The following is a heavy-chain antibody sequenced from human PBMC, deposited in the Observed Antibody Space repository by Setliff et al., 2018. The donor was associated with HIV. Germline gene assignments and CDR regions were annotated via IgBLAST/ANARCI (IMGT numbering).Heavy chain of an antibody. CDR2: IIPNSAGT. CDR3: ATKVYCTNGVCLDAFDI. J-gene: IGHJ3*02. Sequence: ASVNVSCKASGYTFTGYFIHWVRQAPGQGLEWMGRIIPNSAGTNYAQKFQGRVTMTRDTSISTAYMELSRLRSDDTAVYYCATKVYCTNGVCLDAFDIWGQGTMVTVSS. D-gene: IGHD2-8*01. CDR1: GYTFTGYF. V-gene: IGHV1-2*06.